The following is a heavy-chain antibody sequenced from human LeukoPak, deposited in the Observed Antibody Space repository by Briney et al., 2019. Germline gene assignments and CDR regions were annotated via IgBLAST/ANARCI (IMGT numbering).Heavy chain of an antibody. CDR1: GFTFSSYW. V-gene: IGHV3-74*01. D-gene: IGHD6-19*01. CDR2: IKSDGSST. Sequence: GGSLRLSCAASGFTFSSYWMHWVRQAPGKGLVWVSRIKSDGSSTNYADSVKGRFTISRDNAKNSLYLQMNSLRAEDTAVYYCARDGGQWHSDLVRYYYYGMDVWGQGTTVTVSS. J-gene: IGHJ6*02. CDR3: ARDGGQWHSDLVRYYYYGMDV.